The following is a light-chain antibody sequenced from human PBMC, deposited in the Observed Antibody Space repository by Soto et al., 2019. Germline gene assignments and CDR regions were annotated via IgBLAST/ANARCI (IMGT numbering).Light chain of an antibody. CDR2: EVS. J-gene: IGLJ2*01. Sequence: QSALTQARSVSGSPGQSVTISCTGTSSDVGGYNYVSWYQQYPGKTPKLMIYEVSRRPSGVPDRFSGSKSGNTASLTISGLQAEDEADYYCSSYAGSYSLVFGGGTKLPS. V-gene: IGLV2-11*01. CDR3: SSYAGSYSLV. CDR1: SSDVGGYNY.